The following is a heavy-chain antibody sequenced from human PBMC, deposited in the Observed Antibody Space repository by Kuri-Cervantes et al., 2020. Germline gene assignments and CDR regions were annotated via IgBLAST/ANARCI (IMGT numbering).Heavy chain of an antibody. V-gene: IGHV3-7*01. CDR1: GFTFSSYA. CDR2: IKQDGSEK. Sequence: GGSLRLSCAASGFTFSSYAMHWVRQAPGKGLEWVANIKQDGSEKYYVDSVKGRFTISRDNAKNSLYLQMNSLRAEDTAMYYCARLDTAMGGRAYWGQGTLVTVSS. J-gene: IGHJ4*02. CDR3: ARLDTAMGGRAY. D-gene: IGHD5-18*01.